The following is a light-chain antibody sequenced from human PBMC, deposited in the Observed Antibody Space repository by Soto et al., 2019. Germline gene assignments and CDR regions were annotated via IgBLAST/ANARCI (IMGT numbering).Light chain of an antibody. CDR1: SSNIGGGYE. CDR3: QSYDSSLRASV. J-gene: IGLJ3*02. Sequence: QSVLTQAPSVSGAPGQRITISCAGSSSNIGGGYEVHWYQQLPGTAPKLLIYDNNHRPSGVPDRFSGSKSGTSASLAITGLQAEDEADYYYQSYDSSLRASVFGGGTKLTVL. CDR2: DNN. V-gene: IGLV1-40*01.